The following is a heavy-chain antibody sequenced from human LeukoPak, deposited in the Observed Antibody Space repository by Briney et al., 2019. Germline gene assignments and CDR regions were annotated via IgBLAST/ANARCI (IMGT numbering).Heavy chain of an antibody. J-gene: IGHJ6*03. V-gene: IGHV4-34*01. D-gene: IGHD3-22*01. CDR2: MSPSGSP. CDR3: ARGRQDVNMIVVVMAGVSYYLDV. Sequence: SETLSLTCAVYGGSFSDYYWTWIRQTPGKGLEWIGDMSPSGSPNYNPSPKSRVTISVDTSKNQFSLKLRSVTAADTAVYYCARGRQDVNMIVVVMAGVSYYLDVRGKGTTVTVS. CDR1: GGSFSDYY.